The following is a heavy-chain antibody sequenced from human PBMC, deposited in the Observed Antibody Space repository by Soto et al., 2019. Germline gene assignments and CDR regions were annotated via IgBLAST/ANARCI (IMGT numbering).Heavy chain of an antibody. D-gene: IGHD3-22*01. J-gene: IGHJ6*02. CDR2: IIPIFGTA. CDR3: ARYYYDSSGYDGMDV. Sequence: SVKVSCKASRGTFSSYAISWVRQAPGQGLEWMGGIIPIFGTANYAQKFQGRVTITADESTSTAYMELSGLRDEDRAVYYCARYYYDSSGYDGMDVWGQGTTVTVSS. V-gene: IGHV1-69*13. CDR1: RGTFSSYA.